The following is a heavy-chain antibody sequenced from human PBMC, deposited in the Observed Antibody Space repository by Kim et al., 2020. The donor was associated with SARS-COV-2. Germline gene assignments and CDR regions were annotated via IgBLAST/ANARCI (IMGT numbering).Heavy chain of an antibody. CDR3: TAYYYGSGRSPGRGY. CDR2: IRSKSNSYAT. D-gene: IGHD3-10*01. V-gene: IGHV3-73*01. CDR1: GFTFSGSA. Sequence: GGSLRLSCAASGFTFSGSAMHWVRQASGKGLEWVGRIRSKSNSYATAYAASVKGRFTISRDDSKNTAYLQMNSLKTEDTAVYYCTAYYYGSGRSPGRGYWGQGTVGNVAS. J-gene: IGHJ4*02.